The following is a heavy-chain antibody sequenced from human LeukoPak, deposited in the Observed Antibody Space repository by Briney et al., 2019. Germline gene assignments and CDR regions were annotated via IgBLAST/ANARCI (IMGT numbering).Heavy chain of an antibody. V-gene: IGHV4-31*03. CDR2: IYYSGST. J-gene: IGHJ4*02. D-gene: IGHD6-13*01. CDR1: GGSISSGGYY. CDR3: ARGIAAAGTEEGYYFDY. Sequence: SETLSLTCTVSGGSISSGGYYWSWIRQHPGKGLEWIGYIYYSGSTYYNPSLKSRVTISVDTSKNQFSLKLSSVTAADTAVYYCARGIAAAGTEEGYYFDYWGQGTLVTVSS.